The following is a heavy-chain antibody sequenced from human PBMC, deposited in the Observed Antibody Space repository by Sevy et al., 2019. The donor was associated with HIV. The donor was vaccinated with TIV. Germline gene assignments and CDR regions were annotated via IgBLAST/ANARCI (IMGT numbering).Heavy chain of an antibody. D-gene: IGHD3-3*01. V-gene: IGHV1-8*01. CDR2: MNPNSGNT. J-gene: IGHJ4*02. CDR3: ARGGVHDYDFWSGYYSNSYGYYFDY. Sequence: ASVKVSCKASGYTFTSYDINWVRQATGQGLEWMGWMNPNSGNTGYAQKFQGRVTMTRNTSISTAYMELSSLRSEDTAVYYCARGGVHDYDFWSGYYSNSYGYYFDYWGQGTLVTVSS. CDR1: GYTFTSYD.